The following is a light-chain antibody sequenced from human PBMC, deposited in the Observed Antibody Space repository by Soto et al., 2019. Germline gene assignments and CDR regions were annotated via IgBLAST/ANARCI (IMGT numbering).Light chain of an antibody. CDR2: EVS. CDR1: SSDVGSYNL. Sequence: QSALTQPASVSGSPGQSITISCTGTSSDVGSYNLVSWYQQHPGKVPKLMSYEVSKRPSGVSNRFSGSKSGNTASLTISGLQAEDEADYYCCSYAGSPPSVVFGGGTKLTVL. V-gene: IGLV2-23*02. J-gene: IGLJ2*01. CDR3: CSYAGSPPSVV.